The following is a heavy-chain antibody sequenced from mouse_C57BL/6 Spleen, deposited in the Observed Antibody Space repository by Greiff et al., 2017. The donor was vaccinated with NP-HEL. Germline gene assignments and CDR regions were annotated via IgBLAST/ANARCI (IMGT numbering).Heavy chain of an antibody. D-gene: IGHD1-1*01. V-gene: IGHV1-64*01. CDR3: ARSFTTVVADYFDY. CDR1: GYTFTSYW. J-gene: IGHJ2*01. Sequence: QVQLQQSGAELVKPGASVKLSCKASGYTFTSYWMHWVKQRPGQGLEWIGMIHPNSGSTNYNEKFKSKATLTVDKSSSTAYMQLSSLTSEDSAVYYCARSFTTVVADYFDYWGQGTTLTVSS. CDR2: IHPNSGST.